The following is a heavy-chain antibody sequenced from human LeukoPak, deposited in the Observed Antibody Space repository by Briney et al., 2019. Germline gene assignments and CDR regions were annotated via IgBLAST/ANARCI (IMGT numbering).Heavy chain of an antibody. V-gene: IGHV3-74*01. J-gene: IGHJ3*01. CDR1: GFTFSTYW. CDR2: INSDANST. CDR3: ARDRTNDYDHNVGAFGP. Sequence: GGSLRLSCAASGFTFSTYWMHWVRQAPGKGLVWVSRINSDANSTSYADSVQGRFTISRDNAENTLYLQMNSLRADDTAVYYCARDRTNDYDHNVGAFGPWGQGTMVTVSS. D-gene: IGHD4-17*01.